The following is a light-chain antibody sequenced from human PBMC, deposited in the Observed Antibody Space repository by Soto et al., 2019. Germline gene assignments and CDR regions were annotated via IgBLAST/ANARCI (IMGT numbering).Light chain of an antibody. Sequence: DIQMTQSPSSLSASVGDSVTITCRASQSISSYLNWYQQRPGKAPKLLIYTASILQTGVPSRFSGSGSGTDFTLTISSLQPEDFATFYCQQSYIIPFTFGQGTKLEIK. CDR1: QSISSY. J-gene: IGKJ2*01. CDR3: QQSYIIPFT. CDR2: TAS. V-gene: IGKV1-39*01.